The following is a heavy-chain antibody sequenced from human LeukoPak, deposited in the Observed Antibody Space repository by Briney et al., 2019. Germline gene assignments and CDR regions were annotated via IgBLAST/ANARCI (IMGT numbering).Heavy chain of an antibody. CDR3: ARGRGYSNGQSWYFDL. CDR1: GGSISSGGYS. V-gene: IGHV4-30-2*01. D-gene: IGHD5-18*01. Sequence: SQTLSLTCAVSGGSISSGGYSWSWIRQPPGKGLEWIGYIYHSGSTYYNPSLKSRVTISVDRSKNQFSLKLSSVTAADTAVYYCARGRGYSNGQSWYFDLWGRGTLVTVSS. J-gene: IGHJ2*01. CDR2: IYHSGST.